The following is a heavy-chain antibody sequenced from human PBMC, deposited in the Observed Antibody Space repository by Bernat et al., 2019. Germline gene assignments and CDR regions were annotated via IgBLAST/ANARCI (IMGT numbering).Heavy chain of an antibody. V-gene: IGHV1-46*01. CDR1: GYTFTSYY. J-gene: IGHJ4*02. CDR3: ARAKKNGIVRDYWGFDY. Sequence: QVQLVQSGAEVKKPGASVKVSCKASGYTFTSYYMHWVRQAPGQGLEWMGIINPSGGSTSYAQKFQGRVTMTRDTSTSTVYMELSSLRSEDTAVYYCARAKKNGIVRDYWGFDYWGQGTLVTVSS. D-gene: IGHD1-26*01. CDR2: INPSGGST.